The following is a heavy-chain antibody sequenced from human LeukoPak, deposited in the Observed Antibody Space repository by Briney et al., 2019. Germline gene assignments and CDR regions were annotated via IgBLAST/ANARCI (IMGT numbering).Heavy chain of an antibody. J-gene: IGHJ4*02. V-gene: IGHV1-18*01. CDR1: GYSFANYG. D-gene: IGHD3-22*01. CDR3: ARDMGYSYYYDSSGYYSCDY. Sequence: ASVKVSCKTSGYSFANYGITWVRQAPGQGLEWMGWISGYNSKPFYAQKLQGRVTMTTDTSTSTAYMELRSLRSDDTAVYYCARDMGYSYYYDSSGYYSCDYWGQGTLVTVSS. CDR2: ISGYNSKP.